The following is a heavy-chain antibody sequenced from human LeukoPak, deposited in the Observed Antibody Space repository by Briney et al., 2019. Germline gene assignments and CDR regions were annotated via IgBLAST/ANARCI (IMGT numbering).Heavy chain of an antibody. D-gene: IGHD2-2*01. CDR3: AITGLYCSSTSCYDY. V-gene: IGHV5-51*01. Sequence: GESLKISCQGSGYSLTSYWIGWVRQMPGKGLEWMGIIYPGDSDTRYSPSFQGQVTISADKSISTAYLQWSSLKASDTAMYYCAITGLYCSSTSCYDYWGQGTLVTVSS. J-gene: IGHJ4*02. CDR1: GYSLTSYW. CDR2: IYPGDSDT.